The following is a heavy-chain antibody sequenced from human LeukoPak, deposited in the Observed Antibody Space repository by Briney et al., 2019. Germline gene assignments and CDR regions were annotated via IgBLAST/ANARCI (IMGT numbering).Heavy chain of an antibody. CDR3: ANTYCSGGSCYPFDI. Sequence: SETLSLTCTVSGGSISSYYWSWIRQPPGKGLEWIGYIYYSGSTNYNPSLKSQVTISVDTSKNQFSLKLSSVTAADTAVYYCANTYCSGGSCYPFDIWGQGTMVTVSS. D-gene: IGHD2-15*01. CDR1: GGSISSYY. CDR2: IYYSGST. V-gene: IGHV4-59*01. J-gene: IGHJ3*02.